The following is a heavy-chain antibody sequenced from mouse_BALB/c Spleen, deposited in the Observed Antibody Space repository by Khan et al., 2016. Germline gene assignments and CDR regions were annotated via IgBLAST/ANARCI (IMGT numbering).Heavy chain of an antibody. Sequence: EVQLQESGPGLVKPSQSLSLTCSVTGYSITSGYYWNWIRQFPGNKLEWMGYISYDGTNNYNPSLENRISITRDTSKNQFFLKLTSVTTEDTATYDCSRVSGGGMDYWGQGTSVTVSS. CDR2: ISYDGTN. V-gene: IGHV3-6*02. CDR1: GYSITSGYY. J-gene: IGHJ4*01. D-gene: IGHD1-1*02. CDR3: SRVSGGGMDY.